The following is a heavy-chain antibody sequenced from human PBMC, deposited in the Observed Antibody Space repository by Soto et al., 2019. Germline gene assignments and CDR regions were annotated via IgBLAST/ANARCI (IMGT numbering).Heavy chain of an antibody. D-gene: IGHD5-18*01. CDR3: AKDRSMGGYSINYYYYYGMDV. CDR2: ISGSGGST. Sequence: GGSLRLSCAASGFTFSSYAMSWVRQAPGKGLEWVSAISGSGGSTYYADSVKGRFTISRDNSKNTLYLQMNSLGAEDTAVYYCAKDRSMGGYSINYYYYYGMDVWGQGTTVTVSS. J-gene: IGHJ6*02. CDR1: GFTFSSYA. V-gene: IGHV3-23*01.